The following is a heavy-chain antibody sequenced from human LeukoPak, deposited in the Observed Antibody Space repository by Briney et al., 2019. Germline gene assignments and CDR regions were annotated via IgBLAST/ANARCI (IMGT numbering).Heavy chain of an antibody. CDR3: AKDTKSPYYFDY. CDR1: GFTFSSYA. V-gene: IGHV3-23*01. CDR2: ISGSGGST. Sequence: SGGSLRLSCAASGFTFSSYAMSWVRQAPGKGLEWVSAISGSGGSTYYADSVKGRFTISRDNSKNTLYLQMNSLRAEDTAVYYCAKDTKSPYYFDYWGQGTLVTVSS. J-gene: IGHJ4*02.